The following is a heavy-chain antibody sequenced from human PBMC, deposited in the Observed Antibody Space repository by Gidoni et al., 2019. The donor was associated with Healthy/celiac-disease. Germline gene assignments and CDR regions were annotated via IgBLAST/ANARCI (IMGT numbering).Heavy chain of an antibody. CDR3: TRPSHLEATNWGYPPEEWFDP. Sequence: EVQLVESGGGLVQPGGSLKLSCAASGFTFSGSAMHWVRQASGKGLEWVGRIRSKANSYATAYAASVKGRFTIARDDSKNTAYLQMNSLKTEDTAVYYCTRPSHLEATNWGYPPEEWFDPWGQGTLVTVSS. CDR1: GFTFSGSA. V-gene: IGHV3-73*02. D-gene: IGHD7-27*01. J-gene: IGHJ5*02. CDR2: IRSKANSYAT.